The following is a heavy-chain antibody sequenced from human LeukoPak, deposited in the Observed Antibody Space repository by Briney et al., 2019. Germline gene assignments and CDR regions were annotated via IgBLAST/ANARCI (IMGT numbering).Heavy chain of an antibody. D-gene: IGHD2-2*01. J-gene: IGHJ4*02. CDR2: ISGSGGST. CDR1: GFTFSTYS. V-gene: IGHV3-23*01. CDR3: AKDRSSITSCSNY. Sequence: PGGSLRLSCAASGFTFSTYSISWVRQAPGKGLEWVSAISGSGGSTYYADSVKGRFTISRDNSKNTLSLQLNSLRAEDTALYYCAKDRSSITSCSNYWGQGTLVTVSS.